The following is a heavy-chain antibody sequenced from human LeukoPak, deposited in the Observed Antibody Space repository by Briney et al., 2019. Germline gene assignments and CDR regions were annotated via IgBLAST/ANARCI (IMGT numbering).Heavy chain of an antibody. V-gene: IGHV4-59*01. CDR2: IYYSGST. J-gene: IGHJ4*02. CDR1: GGSISPYY. Sequence: PSETLSLTCVVSGGSISPYYWSWIRQPPGKGLEWIGYIYYSGSTNYNPSLKSRVTISVDTSKNQFSLKLSSVTAADTAVYYCARQGYGSGSYLNPFDYWGQGTLVTVSS. D-gene: IGHD3-10*01. CDR3: ARQGYGSGSYLNPFDY.